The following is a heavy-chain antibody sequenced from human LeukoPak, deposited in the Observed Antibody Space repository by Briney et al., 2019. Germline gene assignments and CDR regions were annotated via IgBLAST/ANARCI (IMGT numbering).Heavy chain of an antibody. Sequence: ASVKVSCKSSGYTFTNMDINWVRQANGQGLEWMGWMNPNNGITDHAQKFRGRVAMTRDTSTGTAYMELSSLTFEDTAVYYCARGIDAGVDFWGQGTLITVSS. V-gene: IGHV1-8*01. CDR1: GYTFTNMD. CDR2: MNPNNGIT. J-gene: IGHJ4*02. D-gene: IGHD7-27*01. CDR3: ARGIDAGVDF.